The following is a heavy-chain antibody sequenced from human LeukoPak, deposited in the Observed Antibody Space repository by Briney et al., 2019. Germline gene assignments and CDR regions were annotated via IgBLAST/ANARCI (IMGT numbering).Heavy chain of an antibody. CDR1: GDSISNYH. Sequence: PSETLSLTCTVSGDSISNYHWSWIRQPAGKGLEWIGRLYTSGSTNYNPSLKSRVTMSVDMSTRQISLKLSSVTAADTAVYYCARAVGGDGSGSLWGPGTLVTVSS. D-gene: IGHD3-10*01. V-gene: IGHV4-4*07. J-gene: IGHJ4*02. CDR2: LYTSGST. CDR3: ARAVGGDGSGSL.